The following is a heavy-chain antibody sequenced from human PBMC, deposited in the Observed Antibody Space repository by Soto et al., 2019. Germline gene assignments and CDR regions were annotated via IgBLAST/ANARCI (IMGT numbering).Heavy chain of an antibody. CDR1: GFSFSTYN. J-gene: IGHJ5*01. CDR2: ISTTSFTI. V-gene: IGHV3-48*02. D-gene: IGHD2-15*01. Sequence: GGSLRLSCAASGFSFSTYNIDWVRQAPGKRPEWIAYISTTSFTIYYADSVKGRFTISRDNDRNSLYLKMNSLRDEDTAVYYCARDRCYDGTCYSASDSWGQGTLLTVSS. CDR3: ARDRCYDGTCYSASDS.